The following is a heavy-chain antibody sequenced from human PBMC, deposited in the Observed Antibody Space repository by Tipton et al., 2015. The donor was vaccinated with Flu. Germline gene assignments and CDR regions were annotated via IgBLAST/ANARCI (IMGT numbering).Heavy chain of an antibody. CDR3: ARVGVVTPFDY. CDR1: GGSISSSSYY. Sequence: TLSLTCTVSGGSISSSSYYWGWIRQPPGKGLEWIGSIYYSGSTYYNPSLESRVTISVDTSKNQFSLKLSSVTAADTAVYYCARVGVVTPFDYWGQGTLVTVSS. D-gene: IGHD4-23*01. V-gene: IGHV4-39*07. J-gene: IGHJ4*02. CDR2: IYYSGST.